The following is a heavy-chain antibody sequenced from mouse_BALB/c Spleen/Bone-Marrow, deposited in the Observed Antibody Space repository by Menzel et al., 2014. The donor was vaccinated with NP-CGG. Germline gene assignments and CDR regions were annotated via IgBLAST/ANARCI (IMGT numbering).Heavy chain of an antibody. D-gene: IGHD1-3*01. CDR1: GYTFTSYV. CDR3: TLYLFAY. J-gene: IGHJ3*01. CDR2: INPYNDGT. Sequence: EVKLVESGPELVKPGASVKMSCKASGYTFTSYVMHWVKPKPGQGLEWIGYINPYNDGTKYNEKFKGKATLTSDKSSSTAYMELSSLTSEDSAVYYCTLYLFAYWGQGTLVTVSA. V-gene: IGHV1-14*01.